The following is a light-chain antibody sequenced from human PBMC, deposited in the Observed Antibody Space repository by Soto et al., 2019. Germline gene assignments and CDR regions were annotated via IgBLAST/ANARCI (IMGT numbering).Light chain of an antibody. CDR1: SSDIGAYNY. J-gene: IGLJ1*01. V-gene: IGLV2-14*01. Sequence: QSVLTQPASVSGSPGQSITISCTGTSSDIGAYNYASWYQQHPGKAPKLMIYEVSDRPSGVSNRFSGSKSGNTASLTISGLQAEDEADYYCSSYTSISTLVFGSGTKVTVL. CDR2: EVS. CDR3: SSYTSISTLV.